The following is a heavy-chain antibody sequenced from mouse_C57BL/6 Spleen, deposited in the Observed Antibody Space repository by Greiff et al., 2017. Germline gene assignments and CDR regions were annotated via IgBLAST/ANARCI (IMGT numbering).Heavy chain of an antibody. CDR1: GFNIKDYY. CDR3: ARTGSSYYWYFDV. J-gene: IGHJ1*03. Sequence: VHVKQSGAELVKPGASVTLSCTASGFNIKDYYMHWVKQRTEQGLEWIGRIDPEDGETKYAPNFPGKATITADTSSNTAYLQLSSLTSEDTAVYYCARTGSSYYWYFDVWGTGTTVTVSS. V-gene: IGHV14-2*01. D-gene: IGHD1-1*01. CDR2: IDPEDGET.